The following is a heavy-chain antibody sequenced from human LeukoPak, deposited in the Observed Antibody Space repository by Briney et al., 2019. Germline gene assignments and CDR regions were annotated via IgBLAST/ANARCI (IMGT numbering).Heavy chain of an antibody. Sequence: SETLSLTCTVSGGSISSGSYYWSWIRQPAGKGLEWIGRIYTSGSTNYNPSLKSRVTISVDTSKNQFSLKLSSVTAADTAVYYCARLKASLREVRGDRGAFDIWGQGTMVTVSS. CDR1: GGSISSGSYY. V-gene: IGHV4-61*02. J-gene: IGHJ3*02. CDR2: IYTSGST. D-gene: IGHD3-10*01. CDR3: ARLKASLREVRGDRGAFDI.